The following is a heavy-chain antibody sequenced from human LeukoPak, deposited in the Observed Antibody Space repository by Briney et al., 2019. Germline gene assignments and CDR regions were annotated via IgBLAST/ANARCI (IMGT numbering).Heavy chain of an antibody. D-gene: IGHD2-2*01. CDR3: ARAEGVPAAGTYYFDY. Sequence: ASVKVSCKASGYTFTSYYMHWMRQAPGQGLEWMGIINPSGGSTSYAQKFQGRVTMTRDTSTSTVYMELSSLRSEDTAVYYCARAEGVPAAGTYYFDYWGQGTLVTVSS. CDR2: INPSGGST. V-gene: IGHV1-46*01. CDR1: GYTFTSYY. J-gene: IGHJ4*02.